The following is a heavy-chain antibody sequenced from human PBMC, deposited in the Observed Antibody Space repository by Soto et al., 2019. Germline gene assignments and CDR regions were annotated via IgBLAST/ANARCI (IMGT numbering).Heavy chain of an antibody. CDR2: IRNKANYYIT. Sequence: VGPLRLSCDASGLTFSDHYMDWVRQAPGKGLEWLGRIRNKANYYITECAASVKGRFIMLRDDSKNTVSLLTNSLKNRETAAYYCDPGDNAVDDTQGRSMCVWGTGTGVTVFS. CDR3: DPGDNAVDDTQGRSMCV. CDR1: GLTFSDHY. J-gene: IGHJ6*03. V-gene: IGHV3-72*01. D-gene: IGHD2-21*01.